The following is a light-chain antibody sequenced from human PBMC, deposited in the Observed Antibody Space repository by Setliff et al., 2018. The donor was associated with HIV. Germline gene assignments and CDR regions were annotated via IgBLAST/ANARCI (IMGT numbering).Light chain of an antibody. V-gene: IGLV2-14*01. CDR1: IDPYNS. CDR2: EVS. J-gene: IGLJ1*01. CDR3: SSYTGSGAPSYV. Sequence: QSALTQPASVSGSPGQSITVSCTDIDPYNSVSWYQQLPGKAPKLILYEVSVRPSGISHRFAGSKSDNTASLTISGLEAEDEGSYYCSSYTGSGAPSYVFGTGTKVTVL.